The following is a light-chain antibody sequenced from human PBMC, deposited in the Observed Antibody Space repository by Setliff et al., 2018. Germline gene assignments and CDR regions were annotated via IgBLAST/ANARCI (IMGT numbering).Light chain of an antibody. J-gene: IGLJ1*01. Sequence: QSALTQPASVSGSPGQAITIPCSGTSSDVGAYDLVSWYKQHPGKAPKLIISDVSNRPSGVSNRFSGSKSGNTASLTISGLQAEDEADYYCSAYTSSSTYVFGTGTKVTVL. V-gene: IGLV2-14*03. CDR3: SAYTSSSTYV. CDR2: DVS. CDR1: SSDVGAYDL.